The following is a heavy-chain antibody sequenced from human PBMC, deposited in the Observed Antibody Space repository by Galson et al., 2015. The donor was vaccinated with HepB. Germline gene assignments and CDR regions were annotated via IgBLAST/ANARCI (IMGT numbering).Heavy chain of an antibody. CDR3: ATDPKGGAIH. CDR2: INPSGET. V-gene: IGHV1-46*01. D-gene: IGHD3-16*02. CDR1: GYKFTSYY. J-gene: IGHJ4*02. Sequence: SVKVSCKASGYKFTSYYMHWVRQAPGQGLEWMGIINPSGETLYADEFQGRVTITADRSTGTAYMELSSLRSEDTAVYYCATDPKGGAIHWGQGTLVTVSS.